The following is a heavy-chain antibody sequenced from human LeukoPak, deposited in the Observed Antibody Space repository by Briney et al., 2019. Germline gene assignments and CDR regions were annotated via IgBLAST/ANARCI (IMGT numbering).Heavy chain of an antibody. CDR1: GYTFTGYY. Sequence: GASVKVSCKASGYTFTGYYIHWVRQGPGQGLEWMGWINPNSGGTSYAPSFQGRVTMTRDTSISTAYMELSRLRSDDTAVYYCARVLVIKEPADSFQHWGQGTLVTVSS. CDR3: ARVLVIKEPADSFQH. J-gene: IGHJ1*01. D-gene: IGHD3-22*01. V-gene: IGHV1-2*02. CDR2: INPNSGGT.